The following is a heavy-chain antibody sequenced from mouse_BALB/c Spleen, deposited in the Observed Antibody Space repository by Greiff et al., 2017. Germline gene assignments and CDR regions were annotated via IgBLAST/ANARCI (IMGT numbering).Heavy chain of an antibody. CDR2: IYPGNSDT. J-gene: IGHJ4*01. CDR1: GYTFTSYW. CDR3: TRGYYGPSYYAMDY. Sequence: EVQLQQSGTVLARPGASVKMSCKASGYTFTSYWMHWVKQRPGQGLEWIGAIYPGNSDTSYNQKFKGKAKLTAVTSTSTAYMELSSLTNEDSAVYYCTRGYYGPSYYAMDYWGQGTSVTVSS. V-gene: IGHV1-5*01. D-gene: IGHD1-2*01.